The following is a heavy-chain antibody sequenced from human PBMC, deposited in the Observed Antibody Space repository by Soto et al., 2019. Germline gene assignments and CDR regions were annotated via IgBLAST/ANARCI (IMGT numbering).Heavy chain of an antibody. Sequence: QLQLQASGPGLVKPSETLSLDCSVSGGSIDISSHYWGWIRQSPGKGLEWIGSIYYRGATYYNPSLKSRVTISVDTSKNQFSLRLSLVTVADSAVYYCARVEATMSTVWVDVWGQGTTVTVSS. CDR1: GGSIDISSHY. J-gene: IGHJ6*02. CDR3: ARVEATMSTVWVDV. D-gene: IGHD3-16*01. V-gene: IGHV4-39*01. CDR2: IYYRGAT.